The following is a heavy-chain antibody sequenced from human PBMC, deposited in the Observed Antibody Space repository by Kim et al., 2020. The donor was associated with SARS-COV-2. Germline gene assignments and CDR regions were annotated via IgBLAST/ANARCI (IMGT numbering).Heavy chain of an antibody. D-gene: IGHD3-22*01. CDR3: ASDPLVVITSY. CDR2: I. V-gene: IGHV3-21*01. J-gene: IGHJ4*02. Sequence: IYYVDSVKGRFTISRDNAKNSLYLQMNSLRAEDTAVYYCASDPLVVITSYWGQGTLVTVSS.